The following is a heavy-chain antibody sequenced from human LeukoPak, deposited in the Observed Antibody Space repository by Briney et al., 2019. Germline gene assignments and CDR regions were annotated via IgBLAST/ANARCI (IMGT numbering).Heavy chain of an antibody. J-gene: IGHJ4*02. CDR2: ISSDGDIT. CDR3: ARDGIDY. CDR1: GVTLRSYW. D-gene: IGHD2-15*01. Sequence: GGSLRLSCAASGVTLRSYWMYWVRQAPGKGLVWVSRISSDGDITNYADSVKGRFTISRDNAKNTVYLQMNSLRVEDTAVYYCARDGIDYWGQGTLVTVSS. V-gene: IGHV3-74*01.